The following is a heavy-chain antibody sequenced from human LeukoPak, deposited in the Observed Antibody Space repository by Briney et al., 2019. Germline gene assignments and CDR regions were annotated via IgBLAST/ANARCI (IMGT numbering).Heavy chain of an antibody. CDR3: ARDYGSGSYPPP. D-gene: IGHD3-10*01. CDR2: ISGSGSTI. J-gene: IGHJ5*02. CDR1: GFTFSSYA. V-gene: IGHV3-23*01. Sequence: PGGSLRLSCAASGFTFSSYAMSWVRQAPGKGLEWVSAISGSGSTIYYADSVKGRFTISRDNAKNSLYLQMNSLRAEDTAVYYCARDYGSGSYPPPWGQGTLVTVSS.